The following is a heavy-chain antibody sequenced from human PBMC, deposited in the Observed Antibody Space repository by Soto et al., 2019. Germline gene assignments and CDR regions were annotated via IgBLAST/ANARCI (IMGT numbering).Heavy chain of an antibody. CDR1: GGTFSSYA. Sequence: ASVKVSCKASGGTFSSYAISWVRQAPGQGLEWMGGIIPILGTANYAQKFQGRVTITADESTSTAYMELSSLRSEDTAVYYCARDWGYCISTSCPPDAFDIWGQGTMVTVSS. D-gene: IGHD2-2*01. J-gene: IGHJ3*02. V-gene: IGHV1-69*13. CDR3: ARDWGYCISTSCPPDAFDI. CDR2: IIPILGTA.